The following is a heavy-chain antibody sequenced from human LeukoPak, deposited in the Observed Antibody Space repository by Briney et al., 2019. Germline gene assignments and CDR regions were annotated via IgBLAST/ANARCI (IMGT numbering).Heavy chain of an antibody. J-gene: IGHJ6*02. CDR3: ARVLGIGGDYYGMDV. V-gene: IGHV4-59*01. CDR2: IYYSGST. CDR1: GGSISSYY. D-gene: IGHD3-10*01. Sequence: SETLSLTCTVSGGSISSYYWSWIRQPPGKGLEWMGYIYYSGSTNYNPSLKSRVTISVDTSKNQFSLKLSSVTAADTAVYYCARVLGIGGDYYGMDVWGQGTTVTVSS.